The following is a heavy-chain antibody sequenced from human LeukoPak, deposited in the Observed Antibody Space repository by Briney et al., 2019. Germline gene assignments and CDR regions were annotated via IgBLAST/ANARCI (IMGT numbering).Heavy chain of an antibody. V-gene: IGHV4-4*07. Sequence: SETLSLTCTVSGGSISSYYWSWIRQPAGKGLEWIGRIYTSGSTNYNPSLKSRVTISVDTSKNQFSLRLSSVTAADTAVYYCARDSYYYDSSGEIRDAFDIWGQGTMVTVSS. J-gene: IGHJ3*02. CDR3: ARDSYYYDSSGEIRDAFDI. CDR1: GGSISSYY. CDR2: IYTSGST. D-gene: IGHD3-22*01.